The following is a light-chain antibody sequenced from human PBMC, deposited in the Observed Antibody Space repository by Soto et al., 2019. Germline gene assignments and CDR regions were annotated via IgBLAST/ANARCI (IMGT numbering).Light chain of an antibody. CDR3: QQYYSTPQT. Sequence: DIVMTQSPDPLAVSLGERATINCKSSQSVLYSSNNKNYLAWYQQKPGQPPKLLIYWASTRESGVPARFSGSGSGTDFTLTISSLQAEDVAVYYCQQYYSTPQTFGQGTKVEIK. CDR2: WAS. J-gene: IGKJ1*01. V-gene: IGKV4-1*01. CDR1: QSVLYSSNNKNY.